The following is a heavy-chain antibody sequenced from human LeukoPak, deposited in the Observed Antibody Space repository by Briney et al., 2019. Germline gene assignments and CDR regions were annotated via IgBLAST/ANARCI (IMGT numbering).Heavy chain of an antibody. CDR3: TTGRAGRDQYYYGLDV. V-gene: IGHV1-69*01. Sequence: SVKVSCKASGGTFSSYAISWVRQAPGQGLEWMGGIIPIFGTANYAQKFQGRVTITADESTSTAYMELSSLRSEDTAVYYCTTGRAGRDQYYYGLDVWGQGTTVTVSS. D-gene: IGHD6-19*01. J-gene: IGHJ6*02. CDR2: IIPIFGTA. CDR1: GGTFSSYA.